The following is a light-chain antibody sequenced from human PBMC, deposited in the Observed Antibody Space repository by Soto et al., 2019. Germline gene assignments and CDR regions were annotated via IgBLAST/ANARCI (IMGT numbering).Light chain of an antibody. V-gene: IGKV3-15*01. CDR1: QRVSSH. CDR2: AAS. Sequence: ETVMTQSPVSLSVSPGDTATLSCRASQRVSSHLAWYQQKPGQAPRLLIYAASTRATGIPVRFSGSGSETEFTLTIRSLQSEDSAVYYCQTYDSWPLFGQGTRLEIK. J-gene: IGKJ5*01. CDR3: QTYDSWPL.